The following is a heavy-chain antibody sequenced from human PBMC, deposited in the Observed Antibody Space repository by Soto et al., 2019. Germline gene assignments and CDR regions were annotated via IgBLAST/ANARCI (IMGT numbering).Heavy chain of an antibody. CDR2: INHSGST. CDR1: GGSFSGYY. J-gene: IGHJ5*02. D-gene: IGHD2-2*01. CDR3: ARARDIVVVPAAMKGWFGP. V-gene: IGHV4-34*01. Sequence: SETLSLTCAVYGGSFSGYYWSWIRQPPGKGLEWIGEINHSGSTNYNPSLKSRVTISVDTSKNQFSLKLSSVTAADTAVYYCARARDIVVVPAAMKGWFGPWGQGTLVTVSS.